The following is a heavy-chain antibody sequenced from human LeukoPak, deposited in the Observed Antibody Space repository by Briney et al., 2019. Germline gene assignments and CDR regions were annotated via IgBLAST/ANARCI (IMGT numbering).Heavy chain of an antibody. Sequence: PSETLSLTCAVSGGSISSTNWWSWVRKPPGQGLEWIGETSLRGLTNYNPSLQIRLTMSLDESKNQVSLNLTSVTAADTAVYYCSRESGPFSPFGFWGQGTLVTVHS. CDR3: SRESGPFSPFGF. CDR2: TSLRGLT. J-gene: IGHJ4*02. V-gene: IGHV4-4*02. CDR1: GGSISSTNW. D-gene: IGHD1-26*01.